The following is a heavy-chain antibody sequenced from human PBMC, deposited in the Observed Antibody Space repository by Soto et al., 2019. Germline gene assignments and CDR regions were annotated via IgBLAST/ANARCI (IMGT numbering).Heavy chain of an antibody. Sequence: QVQLQESGPGLVKPSETLSLTCTVSGDSVSSGSHYWSWIRQPPGKGLEWIGYIYNSGSTNYNPSLKSRVTISVDTSKNQFSLRLSSVTAADTAVYYCARTRGGAGYYYGMDVWGQGTTVTVSS. D-gene: IGHD3-16*01. CDR1: GDSVSSGSHY. J-gene: IGHJ6*02. CDR3: ARTRGGAGYYYGMDV. CDR2: IYNSGST. V-gene: IGHV4-61*01.